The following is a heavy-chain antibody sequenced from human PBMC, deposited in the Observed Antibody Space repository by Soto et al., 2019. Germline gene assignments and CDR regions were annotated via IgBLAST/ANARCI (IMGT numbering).Heavy chain of an antibody. Sequence: GGSLRLSCKASGFSFIDTWMTWVHQAPGKGLEWVGHIRSKTHGGTTEYAAPVKGRFSISRDDSETTLYLQMNGLTAEDTAVYYCTTDFLQTGTTFDFWGRGTLVTVSS. V-gene: IGHV3-15*01. CDR2: IRSKTHGGTT. D-gene: IGHD1-1*01. CDR3: TTDFLQTGTTFDF. CDR1: GFSFIDTW. J-gene: IGHJ5*01.